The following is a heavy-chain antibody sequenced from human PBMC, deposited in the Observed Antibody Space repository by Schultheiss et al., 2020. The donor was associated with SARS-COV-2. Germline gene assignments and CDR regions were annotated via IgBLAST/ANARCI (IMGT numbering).Heavy chain of an antibody. D-gene: IGHD5-24*01. Sequence: SETLSLTCTVSGASISSYYWMWIRQPPGKGLEWIGYIYYSGSTYYNPSLKSRVTISVDTSKNQFSLNLRSVTAADTAVYYCASVEMATITHNYWGHGTLVTVSS. CDR1: GASISSYY. CDR2: IYYSGST. V-gene: IGHV4-59*01. CDR3: ASVEMATITHNY. J-gene: IGHJ4*01.